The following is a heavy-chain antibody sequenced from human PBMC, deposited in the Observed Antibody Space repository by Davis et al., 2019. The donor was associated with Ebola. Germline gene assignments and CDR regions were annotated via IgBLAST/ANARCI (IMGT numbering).Heavy chain of an antibody. V-gene: IGHV3-21*04. D-gene: IGHD4-17*01. J-gene: IGHJ6*02. Sequence: GESLKISCAASGFTFSSYTMNWVRQIPGKGLEWVSSISSSGSYIYYGDSVKGRFTISRDNSKNTLYLQMNSLRAEDTAVYYCARDYGDYYYGMDAWGQGTTVTVSS. CDR3: ARDYGDYYYGMDA. CDR2: ISSSGSYI. CDR1: GFTFSSYT.